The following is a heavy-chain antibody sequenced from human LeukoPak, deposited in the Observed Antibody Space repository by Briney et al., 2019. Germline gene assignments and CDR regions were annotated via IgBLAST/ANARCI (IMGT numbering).Heavy chain of an antibody. J-gene: IGHJ4*02. Sequence: EASVKVSCKASGGTFSSYAISWVRQAPGQGLEWMGGIIPIFGTANYAQKFQGRVTITADESTSTAYMELSSLRSEDTAVYYCARDYYDSSGYYYGYWGQGTLVTVSS. CDR3: ARDYYDSSGYYYGY. CDR1: GGTFSSYA. CDR2: IIPIFGTA. V-gene: IGHV1-69*13. D-gene: IGHD3-22*01.